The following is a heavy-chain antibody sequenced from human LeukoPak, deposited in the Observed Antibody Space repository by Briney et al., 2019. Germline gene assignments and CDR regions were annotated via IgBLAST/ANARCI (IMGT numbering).Heavy chain of an antibody. D-gene: IGHD3-22*01. CDR3: ARGARTYYDSSGYYY. CDR2: ISSSSSTI. CDR1: GFTFSSYS. V-gene: IGHV3-48*04. J-gene: IGHJ4*02. Sequence: GGSLRHSCAASGFTFSSYSMNWVREAPGKGLEWVSYISSSSSTIYYADSVKGRFTISRDNAKNSLYLQMNSLRAEDTAVYYCARGARTYYDSSGYYYWGQGTLVTVSS.